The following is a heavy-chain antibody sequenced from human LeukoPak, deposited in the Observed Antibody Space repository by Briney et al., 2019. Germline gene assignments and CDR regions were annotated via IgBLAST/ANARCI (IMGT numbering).Heavy chain of an antibody. J-gene: IGHJ4*02. CDR1: GFTFSSYA. CDR3: AKTARRSRCYFDY. Sequence: TGGSLRLSCAASGFTFSSYAMSWVRQAPGKGLEWVSAISGSGGSTYYADSVKGRFTISRDNSKTTLYLQMNSLRAEDTAVYYCAKTARRSRCYFDYWGQGTLVTVSS. CDR2: ISGSGGST. V-gene: IGHV3-23*01. D-gene: IGHD2-21*02.